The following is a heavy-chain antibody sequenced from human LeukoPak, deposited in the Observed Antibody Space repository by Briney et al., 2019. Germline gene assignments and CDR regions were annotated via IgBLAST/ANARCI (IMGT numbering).Heavy chain of an antibody. CDR1: GYSFTSYW. CDR3: ARPQYSSGWYVDY. J-gene: IGHJ4*02. CDR2: IYPGDSDT. Sequence: GESLKISCKGSGYSFTSYWIGWVRQMPGKGLACMGIIYPGDSDTRYTPSFQGQVTISADKSISTAYLQWSSLKASDTAMYCCARPQYSSGWYVDYWGQGTLVTVSS. V-gene: IGHV5-51*01. D-gene: IGHD6-19*01.